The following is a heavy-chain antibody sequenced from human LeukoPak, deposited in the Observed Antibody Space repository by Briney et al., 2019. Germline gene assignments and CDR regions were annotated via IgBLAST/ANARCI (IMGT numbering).Heavy chain of an antibody. V-gene: IGHV1-69*13. D-gene: IGHD6-19*01. Sequence: SVRVSCKASGGTFSSYAIRWVRQAPGQGLEWTGGIIPIFGTANYAQKFQGRVTITADESTSTAYMELSSLRSEDTAVYYCARSVAGPYYYGMDVWGQGTVVTVSS. CDR1: GGTFSSYA. CDR3: ARSVAGPYYYGMDV. CDR2: IIPIFGTA. J-gene: IGHJ6*02.